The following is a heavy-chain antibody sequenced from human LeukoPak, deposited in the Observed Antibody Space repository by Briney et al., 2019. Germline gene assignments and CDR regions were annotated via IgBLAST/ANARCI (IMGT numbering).Heavy chain of an antibody. Sequence: GGSLRLSCAASGFTFSSYSMNWVRQAPGKGLEWVSYISSSSSTIYYADSVKGRSTISRDNAKNSLYLQMNSLRAEDTAVYYCAQLHDYGDYGGTYWGQGTLVTVSS. D-gene: IGHD4-17*01. V-gene: IGHV3-48*01. J-gene: IGHJ4*02. CDR1: GFTFSSYS. CDR3: AQLHDYGDYGGTY. CDR2: ISSSSSTI.